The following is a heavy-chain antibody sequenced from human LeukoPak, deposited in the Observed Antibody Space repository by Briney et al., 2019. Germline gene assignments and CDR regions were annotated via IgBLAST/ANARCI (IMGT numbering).Heavy chain of an antibody. CDR2: IYYSGST. Sequence: PSETLTLTCTVSGVSISSYYWSWIRQPPGKGLEWIGYIYYSGSTNYNPSLKSRVTISVDTSKNQFSLKLSSVTAADTAVYYCARDSGVEHAFDIWGQGTMVTVSS. V-gene: IGHV4-59*01. CDR3: ARDSGVEHAFDI. CDR1: GVSISSYY. J-gene: IGHJ3*02. D-gene: IGHD2-15*01.